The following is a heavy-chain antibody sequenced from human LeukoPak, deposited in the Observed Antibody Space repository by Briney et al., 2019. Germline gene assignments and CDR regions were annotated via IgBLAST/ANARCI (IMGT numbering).Heavy chain of an antibody. CDR1: GYTFTGYY. J-gene: IGHJ6*03. CDR2: INPNSGGT. CDR3: ARGSRVLLWFGESSDYYYYMDV. V-gene: IGHV1-2*02. D-gene: IGHD3-10*01. Sequence: AASVKVSCKASGYTFTGYYMHWVRQAPGQGLEWMGWINPNSGGTNYAQKFQGRVTMTRDTSISTAYMELSRLRSDDTAVYYCARGSRVLLWFGESSDYYYYMDVWGKGTTVTVSS.